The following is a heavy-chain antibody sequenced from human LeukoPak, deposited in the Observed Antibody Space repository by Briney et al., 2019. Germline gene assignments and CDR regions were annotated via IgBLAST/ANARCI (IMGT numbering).Heavy chain of an antibody. V-gene: IGHV4-59*08. CDR3: ARHACSGGSCYSGSFDY. CDR1: GGSISSYY. J-gene: IGHJ4*02. D-gene: IGHD2-15*01. CDR2: IYYSGTT. Sequence: SETLSLTCTVSGGSISSYYWSWIRQPPGKGLEWIGYIYYSGTTNYNPSLKSRVTISVDTSKNQFSLKLSSVTAADTAVYYRARHACSGGSCYSGSFDYWGQGTLVTVSS.